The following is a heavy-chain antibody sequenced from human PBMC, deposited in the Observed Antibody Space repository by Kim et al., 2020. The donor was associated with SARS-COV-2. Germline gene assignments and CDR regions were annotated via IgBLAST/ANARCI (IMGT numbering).Heavy chain of an antibody. CDR3: AKDYGSGSYYNEGYFDY. CDR1: GFTFSSYA. CDR2: ISGSGGST. Sequence: GGSLRLSCAASGFTFSSYAMSWVRQAPGKGLEWVSAISGSGGSTYYADSVKGRFTISRDNSKNTLYLQMNSLRAEDTAVYYCAKDYGSGSYYNEGYFDYWGQGTLVTVSS. V-gene: IGHV3-23*01. D-gene: IGHD3-10*01. J-gene: IGHJ4*02.